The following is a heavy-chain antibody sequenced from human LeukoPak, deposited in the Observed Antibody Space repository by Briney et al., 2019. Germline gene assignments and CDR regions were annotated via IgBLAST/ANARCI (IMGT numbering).Heavy chain of an antibody. J-gene: IGHJ4*02. CDR3: AVVRGEIDY. CDR1: GDFISNNHW. Sequence: SETLSLTWAVSGDFISNNHWWSWVRQPPGKGLEWIGEIFHSGSTNYNPSLESRVTISVDKSNNHFSLKLNSVTAADTAVYYCAVVRGEIDYWGQGTLVTVSS. D-gene: IGHD3-10*01. CDR2: IFHSGST. V-gene: IGHV4-4*02.